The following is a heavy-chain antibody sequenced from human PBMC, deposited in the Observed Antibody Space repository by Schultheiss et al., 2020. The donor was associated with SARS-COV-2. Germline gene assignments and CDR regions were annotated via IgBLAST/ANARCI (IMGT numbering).Heavy chain of an antibody. D-gene: IGHD5-12*01. CDR1: GGSIRSYY. CDR3: ARLYSAYDKGDY. V-gene: IGHV4-4*07. Sequence: SETLSLTCTVSGGSIRSYYWSWIRQPAGKGLEWIGRIYTSGSTNYNPSLKSRVTISVDTSKNQFSLKLSSVTAADTAVYYCARLYSAYDKGDYWGQGTLVTVSS. J-gene: IGHJ4*02. CDR2: IYTSGST.